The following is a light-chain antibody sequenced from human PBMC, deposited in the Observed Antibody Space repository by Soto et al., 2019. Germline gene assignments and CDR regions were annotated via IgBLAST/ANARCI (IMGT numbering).Light chain of an antibody. Sequence: QSVLTQPPSVSGSPGQSVTISCTGTSSDVGSYNRLSWNQQPPGTAPKLIMYGVNTRPSGVPDRFSGSKSGSTASLTISGLQAEDEADYYCSLYISGSTYVFGTGTKLTVL. CDR1: SSDVGSYNR. CDR3: SLYISGSTYV. J-gene: IGLJ1*01. CDR2: GVN. V-gene: IGLV2-18*01.